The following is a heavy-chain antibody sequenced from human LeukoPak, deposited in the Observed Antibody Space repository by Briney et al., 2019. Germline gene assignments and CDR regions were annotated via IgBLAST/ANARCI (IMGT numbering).Heavy chain of an antibody. D-gene: IGHD1-26*01. CDR1: GFTFSSYG. CDR3: AKDLLGGDSGSYYEVGELGMDV. V-gene: IGHV3-30*18. Sequence: GGSLRLSCAVSGFTFSSYGMHWVRQASGKGLEWVAVISYDGSNKYYADSVKGRFTISRDKSKNTLYLQMNSLRAEDTAVYYCAKDLLGGDSGSYYEVGELGMDVWGQGTTVTVSS. CDR2: ISYDGSNK. J-gene: IGHJ6*02.